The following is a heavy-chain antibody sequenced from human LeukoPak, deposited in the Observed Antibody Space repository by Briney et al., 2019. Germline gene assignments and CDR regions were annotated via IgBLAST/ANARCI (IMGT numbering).Heavy chain of an antibody. CDR2: ISWNSGSI. J-gene: IGHJ4*02. Sequence: GGPLRLSCAASGFTFDDYAMHWVRQAPGKGLEWVSGISWNSGSIGYADSAKGRFTISRDNAKNSLYLQMNSLRAEDTALYYCAKDITSLGIAARLDYWGQGTLVTVSS. CDR1: GFTFDDYA. D-gene: IGHD6-6*01. V-gene: IGHV3-9*01. CDR3: AKDITSLGIAARLDY.